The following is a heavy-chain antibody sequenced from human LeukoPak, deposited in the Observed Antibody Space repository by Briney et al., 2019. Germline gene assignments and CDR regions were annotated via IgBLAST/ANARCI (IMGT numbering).Heavy chain of an antibody. CDR2: IYANDDK. J-gene: IGHJ4*02. D-gene: IGHD4-23*01. CDR3: GHRRDYGGNSV. Sequence: SGPTLVNPTQTLTLTCTFTGFSLRTSGVGVEWIRQPPGKALEWLALIYANDDKRYSPSLKSRLTITKDTSKNQVVLTMTNVGLTDTAIYYCGHRRDYGGNSVWGQGTLVTVSS. V-gene: IGHV2-5*01. CDR1: GFSLRTSGVG.